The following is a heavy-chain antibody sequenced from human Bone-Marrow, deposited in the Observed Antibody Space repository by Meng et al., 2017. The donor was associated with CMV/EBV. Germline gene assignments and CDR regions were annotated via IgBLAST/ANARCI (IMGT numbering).Heavy chain of an antibody. D-gene: IGHD6-13*01. J-gene: IGHJ5*02. Sequence: CAVFGGSISGSDWWTWVRQPPGKGLEWIGEISHSGSTNYTPSLKSRVTISVDTSKNQFSLKLSSVTAADTAVYYCARHSSSWWRFDPWGQGTLVTVSS. V-gene: IGHV4-4*02. CDR3: ARHSSSWWRFDP. CDR1: GGSISGSDW. CDR2: ISHSGST.